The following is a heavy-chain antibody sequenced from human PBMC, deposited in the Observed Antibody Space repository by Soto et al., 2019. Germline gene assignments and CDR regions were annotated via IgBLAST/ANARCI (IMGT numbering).Heavy chain of an antibody. CDR2: IFSHDEK. D-gene: IGHD1-1*01. Sequence: QVTLKESGPVLVKPTETLTLTCTVSGFSLSNARMGVSWIRQPPGKALEWLAHIFSHDEKSYSTSLKSRLTISKDTSKSQVVLTMTNMDPVNTATYYCARNYHTPGTNHFDYWGQGTLGTVSS. J-gene: IGHJ4*02. CDR3: ARNYHTPGTNHFDY. CDR1: GFSLSNARMG. V-gene: IGHV2-26*01.